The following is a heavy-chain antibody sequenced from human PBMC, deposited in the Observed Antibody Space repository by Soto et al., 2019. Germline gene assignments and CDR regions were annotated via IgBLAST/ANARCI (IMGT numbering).Heavy chain of an antibody. CDR2: TSSSSAYI. V-gene: IGHV3-21*06. D-gene: IGHD3-16*01. CDR1: GFIFRSYS. CDR3: SSDLLRTSLDL. Sequence: PGGSLRLSCAASGFIFRSYSMTWLRQAPGKRLEWLSYTSSSSAYIYYADSVRGRFTIPRDNAQNSGYLHVNNLRAEDTAVYYFSSDLLRTSLDLWGQGALV. J-gene: IGHJ5*02.